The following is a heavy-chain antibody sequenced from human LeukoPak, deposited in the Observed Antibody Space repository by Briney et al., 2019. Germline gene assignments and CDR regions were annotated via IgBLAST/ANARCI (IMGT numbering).Heavy chain of an antibody. CDR3: ARLYSGYDYPRYNWFDP. J-gene: IGHJ5*02. D-gene: IGHD5-12*01. Sequence: SETLSLTCTVSGGSISSYYWSWIRQPPGKGLEWIGNIYYSGSTNYNPSLKSRVTISVDTSKNQFSLKLSSVTAADTAVYYCARLYSGYDYPRYNWFDPWGQGTLVTVSS. V-gene: IGHV4-59*08. CDR1: GGSISSYY. CDR2: IYYSGST.